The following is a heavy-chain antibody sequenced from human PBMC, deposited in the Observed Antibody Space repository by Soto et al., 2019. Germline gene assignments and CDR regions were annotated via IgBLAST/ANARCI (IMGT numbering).Heavy chain of an antibody. J-gene: IGHJ4*02. CDR2: IYYSGST. D-gene: IGHD5-18*01. CDR1: GGSISSGDYY. V-gene: IGHV4-30-4*01. Sequence: QVQLQESGPGLVKPSQTLSLTCTVSGGSISSGDYYWSWIRQPPGKGLEWIGYIYYSGSTYYNPSLKSRVTISVDTSKNQFSLKLSSVTAADTAVYYWARDGSDTAMVGDRYYFDYWGQGTLVTVSS. CDR3: ARDGSDTAMVGDRYYFDY.